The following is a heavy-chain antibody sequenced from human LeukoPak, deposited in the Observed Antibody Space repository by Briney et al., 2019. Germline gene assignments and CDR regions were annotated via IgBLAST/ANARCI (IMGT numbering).Heavy chain of an antibody. V-gene: IGHV4-34*01. D-gene: IGHD3-10*01. CDR2: INHSGST. CDR1: GGSFSGYY. Sequence: PSETLSLTCAVYGGSFSGYYWSWIRQPPGKGLEWIGEINHSGSTNYNPSLKSRVTISVDTSKNQFSLKLNSVTAADTAVYYCARHSWFGELLGFDPWGQGTLVTVSS. J-gene: IGHJ5*02. CDR3: ARHSWFGELLGFDP.